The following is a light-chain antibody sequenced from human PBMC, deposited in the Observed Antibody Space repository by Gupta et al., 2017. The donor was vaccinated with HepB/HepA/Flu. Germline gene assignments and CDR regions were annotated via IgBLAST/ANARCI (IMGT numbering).Light chain of an antibody. CDR3: LQDNNYPLT. V-gene: IGKV1-6*01. CDR2: TAS. Sequence: AIQMPQSPSSLSASVGDRVTITCRASHGIRNDLSWYQQKPGRAPNLLIFTASSLESGVPSRFSGSGSGTDFTLTISSLQPEDFATYYCLQDNNYPLTFGPGTKVDIK. J-gene: IGKJ3*01. CDR1: HGIRND.